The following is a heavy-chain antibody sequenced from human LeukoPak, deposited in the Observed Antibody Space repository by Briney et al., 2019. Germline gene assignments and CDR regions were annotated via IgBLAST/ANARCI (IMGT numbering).Heavy chain of an antibody. CDR3: ARDVFTMIVVVTPHHAFDI. Sequence: ASVKVSCKASGYTFTSYGISWVRQAPGQGLEWMGWIGAYNGNTNYAQKLQGRVTMTTDTSTSTAYMELRSLRSDDTAVYYCARDVFTMIVVVTPHHAFDIWGQGTMVTVSS. CDR2: IGAYNGNT. V-gene: IGHV1-18*01. D-gene: IGHD3-22*01. CDR1: GYTFTSYG. J-gene: IGHJ3*02.